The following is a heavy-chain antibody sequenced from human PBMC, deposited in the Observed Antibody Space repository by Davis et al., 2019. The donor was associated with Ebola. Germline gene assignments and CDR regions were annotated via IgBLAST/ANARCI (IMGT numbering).Heavy chain of an antibody. CDR1: GFTLRSYW. J-gene: IGHJ5*02. V-gene: IGHV3-74*01. D-gene: IGHD5-24*01. CDR2: INSDGSST. Sequence: HTGGPLRPPCAASGFTLRSYWMHGVRQAAGKLLVWVARINSDGSSTSYADSVKGRFTISRDNAKNTLYLQMNSLRAEDTAVYYCARGGRWLQNGFEPWGQGTLVTVSS. CDR3: ARGGRWLQNGFEP.